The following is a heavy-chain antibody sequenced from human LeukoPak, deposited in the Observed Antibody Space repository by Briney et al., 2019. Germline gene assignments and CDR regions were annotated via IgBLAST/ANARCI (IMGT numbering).Heavy chain of an antibody. Sequence: PSQTLSLTCTVSGGSISSGSYYWRWLRQPAGKGLEWIGRIYTSGSTDYNPSLKSRVTISVDTSKNQFSLKLSSVTAADTAVYYCARGNLGYCSSTSCYYYYYMDVWGKGTTVTVSS. CDR1: GGSISSGSYY. D-gene: IGHD2-2*01. J-gene: IGHJ6*03. CDR2: IYTSGST. CDR3: ARGNLGYCSSTSCYYYYYMDV. V-gene: IGHV4-61*02.